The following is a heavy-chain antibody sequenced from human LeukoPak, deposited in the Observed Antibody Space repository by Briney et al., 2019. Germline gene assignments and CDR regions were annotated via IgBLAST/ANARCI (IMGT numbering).Heavy chain of an antibody. CDR1: GSSFTSYW. J-gene: IGHJ5*02. Sequence: GESLKISCKGSGSSFTSYWIGWVRQVPGKGLEWMGIIYPGDSDTRYSPSFQGQVTISADKSISTAYLQWSSLKPSDPASYYCGRHGLITGTTFNWFDPGGQGPLVTAPS. CDR3: GRHGLITGTTFNWFDP. V-gene: IGHV5-51*01. CDR2: IYPGDSDT. D-gene: IGHD1-7*01.